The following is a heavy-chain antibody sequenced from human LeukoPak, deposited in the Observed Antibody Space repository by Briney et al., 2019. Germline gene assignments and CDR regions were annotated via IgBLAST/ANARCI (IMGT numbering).Heavy chain of an antibody. J-gene: IGHJ4*02. CDR1: GYTLTELS. D-gene: IGHD6-13*01. CDR2: IIPIFGTA. Sequence: ASVKVSCKVSGYTLTELSMHWVRQAPGQGLEWMGGIIPIFGTANYAQKFQGRVTITADESTSTAYMELSSLRSEDTAVYYCARAGNWGQGTLVTVSS. CDR3: ARAGN. V-gene: IGHV1-69*13.